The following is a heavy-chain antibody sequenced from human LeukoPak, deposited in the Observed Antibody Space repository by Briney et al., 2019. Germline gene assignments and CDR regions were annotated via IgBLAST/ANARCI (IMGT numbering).Heavy chain of an antibody. J-gene: IGHJ3*02. CDR2: FDPEDGET. CDR1: GYTFTSYD. D-gene: IGHD1-26*01. V-gene: IGHV1-24*01. Sequence: GASVKVSCRASGYTFTSYDINWVRQATGQGLEWMGGFDPEDGETIYAQKFQGRVTMTEDTSTDTAYMELSSLRSEDTAVYYCATVGEWERSDAFDIWGQGTMVTVSS. CDR3: ATVGEWERSDAFDI.